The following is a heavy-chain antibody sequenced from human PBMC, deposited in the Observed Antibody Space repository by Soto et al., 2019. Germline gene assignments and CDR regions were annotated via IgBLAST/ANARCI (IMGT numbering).Heavy chain of an antibody. CDR2: MYHSGST. CDR3: ARVPDY. D-gene: IGHD2-2*01. J-gene: IGHJ4*02. V-gene: IGHV4-30-2*01. Sequence: QLQLQESGSGLVKPSQTLSLTCAVSGGSISSGGYSWSWIRQPPGKGLEWIGYMYHSGSTYYNPSLKSPVTISIERSKNQFSLKLSSGTAADTAVYYFARVPDYWGQGILVTVSS. CDR1: GGSISSGGYS.